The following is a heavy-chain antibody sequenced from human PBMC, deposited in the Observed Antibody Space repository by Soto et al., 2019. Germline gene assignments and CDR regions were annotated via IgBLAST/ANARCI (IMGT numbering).Heavy chain of an antibody. J-gene: IGHJ6*03. D-gene: IGHD3-10*01. CDR2: IYPGDSDT. Sequence: GESLKISCKGSGYSFTSYWIGWVRQMPGKGLEWMGIIYPGDSDTRYSPSFQGQVTISADKSISTAYLQWSSLKASDTAMYYCARRAYGSGSYYNSYYYYYYMDVWGKGTTVTVS. CDR3: ARRAYGSGSYYNSYYYYYYMDV. V-gene: IGHV5-51*01. CDR1: GYSFTSYW.